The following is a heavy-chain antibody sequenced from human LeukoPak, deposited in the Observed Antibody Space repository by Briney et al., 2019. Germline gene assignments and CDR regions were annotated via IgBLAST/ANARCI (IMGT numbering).Heavy chain of an antibody. CDR1: GFTFSNAW. V-gene: IGHV4-34*01. CDR3: ASRRWLRN. Sequence: GSLRLSCAASGFTFSNAWMSWVRQPPGKGLEWIGEINHSGSTNYNPSLKSRVTISVDTSKNQFSLKLSSVTAADTAVYYCASRRWLRNWGQGTLVTVSS. D-gene: IGHD5-24*01. J-gene: IGHJ4*02. CDR2: INHSGST.